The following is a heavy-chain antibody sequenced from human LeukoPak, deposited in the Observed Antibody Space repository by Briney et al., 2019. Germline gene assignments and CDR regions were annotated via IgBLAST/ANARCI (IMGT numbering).Heavy chain of an antibody. CDR1: GFTFSTSA. CDR2: ISYDGSSK. V-gene: IGHV3-30-3*01. Sequence: GSLRLSCAASGFTFSTSAMHWVRQAPGKGLEWVAVISYDGSSKYYADSVKGRFTISRDNSKNTLYLQMNSLRAEDTAVYYCARGAPVRSVNWDQVEDAFDVWGQGTMVTVSS. J-gene: IGHJ3*01. CDR3: ARGAPVRSVNWDQVEDAFDV. D-gene: IGHD7-27*01.